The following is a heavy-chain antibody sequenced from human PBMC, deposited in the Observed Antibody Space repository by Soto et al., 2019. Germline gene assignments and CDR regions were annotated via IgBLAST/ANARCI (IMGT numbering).Heavy chain of an antibody. CDR2: ISPYDGYT. J-gene: IGHJ6*02. CDR1: GYDFSSYG. V-gene: IGHV1-18*01. CDR3: ARGGYYDVSGARNYSYYGLNV. D-gene: IGHD3-22*01. Sequence: QAQLVQSGGEVKEPGGSVKVSCKASGYDFSSYGINWVRQAPGQGLEWLGWISPYDGYTNYAQILQGRVFMTTDTSTRTAYMELRSLRSDDTAMYYCARGGYYDVSGARNYSYYGLNVWGQGTTVTVSS.